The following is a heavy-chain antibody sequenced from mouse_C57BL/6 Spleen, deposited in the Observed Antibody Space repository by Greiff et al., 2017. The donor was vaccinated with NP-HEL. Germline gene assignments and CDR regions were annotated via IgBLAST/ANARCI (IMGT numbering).Heavy chain of an antibody. J-gene: IGHJ2*01. CDR1: GYAFSSYW. V-gene: IGHV1-80*01. D-gene: IGHD2-2*01. Sequence: QVQLQQSGAELVKPGASVKISCKASGYAFSSYWMNWVKQRPGKGLEWIGQIYPGDGDTNYNGKFKGKATLTADKSSSTAYMQLSSLTSEDSAVYFCAREGVYGYDEGVDYFDYWGQGTTLTVSS. CDR2: IYPGDGDT. CDR3: AREGVYGYDEGVDYFDY.